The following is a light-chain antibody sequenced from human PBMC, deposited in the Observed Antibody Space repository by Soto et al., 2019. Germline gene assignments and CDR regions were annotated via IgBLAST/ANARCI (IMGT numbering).Light chain of an antibody. V-gene: IGKV4-1*01. CDR1: QSLYNSNNKNY. CDR3: QQYSTTPSWT. CDR2: WAS. Sequence: DIVMTQSPDSLAVSLGERATINCKSSQSLYNSNNKNYLAWYQQKPGQPPKLLIYWASTRESGVPDRFSGSGSGTDFNLTISSLQAEDVAVYYCQQYSTTPSWTFGQGTKVEIK. J-gene: IGKJ1*01.